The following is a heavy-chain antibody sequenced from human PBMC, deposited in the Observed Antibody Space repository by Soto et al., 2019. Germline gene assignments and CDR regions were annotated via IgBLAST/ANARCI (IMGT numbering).Heavy chain of an antibody. V-gene: IGHV4-31*03. Sequence: QVQLQESGPGLVKPSQTLSLTCTVSGGSISSGGYYWSWIRQHPGKGLEWIGYIYYSGSTYYNPSHQSRVTISVDTSKNQFSLKLSSVTAADTAVYYCARDHLTGYREYYYYYGMDVWGQGTTVTVSS. D-gene: IGHD4-4*01. CDR2: IYYSGST. CDR3: ARDHLTGYREYYYYYGMDV. J-gene: IGHJ6*01. CDR1: GGSISSGGYY.